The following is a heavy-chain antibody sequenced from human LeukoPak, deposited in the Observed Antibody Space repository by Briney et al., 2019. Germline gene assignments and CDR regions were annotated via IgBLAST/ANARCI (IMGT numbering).Heavy chain of an antibody. V-gene: IGHV4-39*01. CDR2: SYYSGST. D-gene: IGHD3-10*01. CDR1: GGSTSSSNSF. Sequence: SETLSLTCPVSGGSTSSSNSFWGWIRQPPGKGLEWFGSSYYSGSTYYNPSLKSRVTISVDTSKNQFSLKLSSVTAADTAVYYCARHYYGSGRRPTHPDYWGQGTLVTVSS. J-gene: IGHJ4*02. CDR3: ARHYYGSGRRPTHPDY.